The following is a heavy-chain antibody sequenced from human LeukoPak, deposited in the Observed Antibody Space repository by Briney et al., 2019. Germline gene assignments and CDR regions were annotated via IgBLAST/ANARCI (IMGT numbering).Heavy chain of an antibody. CDR1: GFTFSSYE. Sequence: GGSLRLSCAASGFTFSSYEMNWVRQAPVKGLEWVSYISSSGSTIYYAGSVKGRFTISRDNAKNSLYLQMNSLRAEDTAVYYCAREEESAAIVDYWGQGTLVTVSS. J-gene: IGHJ4*02. CDR3: AREEESAAIVDY. V-gene: IGHV3-48*03. D-gene: IGHD2-2*02. CDR2: ISSSGSTI.